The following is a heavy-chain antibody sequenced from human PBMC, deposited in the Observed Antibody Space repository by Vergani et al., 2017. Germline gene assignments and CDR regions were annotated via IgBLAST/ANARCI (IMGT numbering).Heavy chain of an antibody. CDR1: GFTFSTYV. CDR2: LTGGGGST. V-gene: IGHV3-23*01. D-gene: IGHD1-26*01. J-gene: IGHJ4*02. Sequence: EVQLLESGGSLKPPGGSVRLSCAASGFTFSTYVMHWVRPAPGKGLEWVSALTGGGGSTYYADSFKGRFIISRDNSRDTLYLQMNSLGPEDAATYYCVKDAGSYENFFDSWGQGTLVTVSS. CDR3: VKDAGSYENFFDS.